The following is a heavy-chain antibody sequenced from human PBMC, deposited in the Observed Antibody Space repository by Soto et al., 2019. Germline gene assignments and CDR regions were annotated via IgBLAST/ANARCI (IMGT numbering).Heavy chain of an antibody. Sequence: GGSLRLSCAASGFSFSSYAMSWVRQSPGKGLEWVSLISGSGHGTYYGDSVKGRFNNSRDNSKNTLYLQRNSLRAEDTAVYYCAKGLGGSSSPRPFGHWGQGTLVTVSS. J-gene: IGHJ4*02. V-gene: IGHV3-23*01. CDR1: GFSFSSYA. D-gene: IGHD6-13*01. CDR2: ISGSGHGT. CDR3: AKGLGGSSSPRPFGH.